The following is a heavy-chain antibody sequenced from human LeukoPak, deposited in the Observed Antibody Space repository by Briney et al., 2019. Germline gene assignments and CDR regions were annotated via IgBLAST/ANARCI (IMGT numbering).Heavy chain of an antibody. Sequence: GGSLRLSCAASGFTFSSYYMNWVRQPPGKGLEWVANINQDGSEKYHMDSVKGRFTISRDNAKNSLYLQMDSLRAEDTAVYYCARGWSWAFDLWGQGTMVTVSS. J-gene: IGHJ3*01. V-gene: IGHV3-7*04. D-gene: IGHD6-13*01. CDR2: INQDGSEK. CDR3: ARGWSWAFDL. CDR1: GFTFSSYY.